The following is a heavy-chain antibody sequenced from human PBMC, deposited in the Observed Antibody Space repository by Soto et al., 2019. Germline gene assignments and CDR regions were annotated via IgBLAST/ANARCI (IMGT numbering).Heavy chain of an antibody. Sequence: KTSETLSLTCTFSVYSISNNYHWAWIRQAPGRGLEWIGSIYHSGTTYYNPSLRSRVIISVDTSKNQFSLKVPSVTAADTAIYYCARENCPYGDRYSFDYWGRGTLVTVSS. V-gene: IGHV4-38-2*02. CDR2: IYHSGTT. CDR3: ARENCPYGDRYSFDY. D-gene: IGHD2-8*01. CDR1: VYSISNNYH. J-gene: IGHJ4*02.